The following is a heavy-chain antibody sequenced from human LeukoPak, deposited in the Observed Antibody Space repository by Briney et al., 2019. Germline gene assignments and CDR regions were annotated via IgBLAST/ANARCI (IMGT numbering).Heavy chain of an antibody. V-gene: IGHV3-7*01. D-gene: IGHD2-15*01. Sequence: GGSLRLSCAASGFTFSSYWMSWVRQAPGKGLEWVAKIKQDGSEKYYVDSVKGRFTITRDNTRNSLFLQMYSLRAEDTAVYFCAREDGYCSGGNCYSYFDSWGQGTLVTVSS. CDR2: IKQDGSEK. J-gene: IGHJ4*02. CDR1: GFTFSSYW. CDR3: AREDGYCSGGNCYSYFDS.